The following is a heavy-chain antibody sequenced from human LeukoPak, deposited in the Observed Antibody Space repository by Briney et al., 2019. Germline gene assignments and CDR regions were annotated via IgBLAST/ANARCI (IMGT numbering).Heavy chain of an antibody. CDR1: GGSISSADYY. CDR3: ARVTGLAAAES. CDR2: IYYSGST. V-gene: IGHV4-30-4*02. D-gene: IGHD6-13*01. Sequence: SETLSLTCTVSGGSISSADYYWSWIRQPPGKGLEWIGYIYYSGSTYYNPSLKSRVTLSVDTSNNQFSLRPSSVTAADTAVYYCARVTGLAAAESWGQGTLVTVSS. J-gene: IGHJ4*02.